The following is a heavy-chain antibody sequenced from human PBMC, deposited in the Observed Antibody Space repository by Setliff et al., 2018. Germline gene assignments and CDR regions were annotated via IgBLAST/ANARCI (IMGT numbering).Heavy chain of an antibody. Sequence: GGSLRLSCAASGFTFTNYIIHWVRQAPGKGLEWVAIMSLDETNKYYADSVKGRFTISRDISKNTLYLQMNSLRAEDTAVYYCVREGQLQWLPQTGYYYGMDVWGQGTTVTVSS. CDR2: MSLDETNK. CDR3: VREGQLQWLPQTGYYYGMDV. J-gene: IGHJ6*02. D-gene: IGHD5-12*01. V-gene: IGHV3-30-3*01. CDR1: GFTFTNYI.